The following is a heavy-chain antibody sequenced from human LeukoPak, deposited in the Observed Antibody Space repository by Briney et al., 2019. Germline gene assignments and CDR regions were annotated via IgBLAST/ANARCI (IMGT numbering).Heavy chain of an antibody. V-gene: IGHV3-66*01. CDR1: GFTVSSNY. CDR2: IYSGGST. Sequence: GGSLRLSCAASGFTVSSNYMSWVRQAPGKGLEWVSVIYSGGSTYYADSVKGRFTISRGNSKNTLYLQMNSLRAEDTAVYYCASNAGYYGSGSYYDYWGQGTLVTVSS. CDR3: ASNAGYYGSGSYYDY. J-gene: IGHJ4*02. D-gene: IGHD3-10*01.